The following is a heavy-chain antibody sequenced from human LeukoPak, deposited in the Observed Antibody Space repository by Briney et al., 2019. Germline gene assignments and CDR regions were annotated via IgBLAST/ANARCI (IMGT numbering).Heavy chain of an antibody. CDR2: IYHSGST. CDR3: AREGPANSLAFDY. J-gene: IGHJ4*02. D-gene: IGHD2-2*01. CDR1: GGSISSSNW. Sequence: SGTLSLTCAASGGSISSSNWWSWVRQPPGKGLEWIGEIYHSGSTNYNPSLKSRVTISVDKSKNQFSLKLSSVTAADTAVYYCAREGPANSLAFDYWGQGTLVTVSS. V-gene: IGHV4-4*02.